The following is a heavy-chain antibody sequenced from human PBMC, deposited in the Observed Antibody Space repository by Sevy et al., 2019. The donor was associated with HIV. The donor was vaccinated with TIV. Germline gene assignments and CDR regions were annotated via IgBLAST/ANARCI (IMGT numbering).Heavy chain of an antibody. J-gene: IGHJ4*02. CDR3: AIDQTSLLTPPPGDF. CDR2: IYSGGST. V-gene: IGHV3-66*01. CDR1: GFTVSTNY. D-gene: IGHD2-21*02. Sequence: GGSLRLSCAASGFTVSTNYMSWVRQAPGKGLEWVSVIYSGGSTYYADSVKVRFTISRDNSKNTLYLQMNSLRSEDTAMYYCAIDQTSLLTPPPGDFWGQGTQVTVSS.